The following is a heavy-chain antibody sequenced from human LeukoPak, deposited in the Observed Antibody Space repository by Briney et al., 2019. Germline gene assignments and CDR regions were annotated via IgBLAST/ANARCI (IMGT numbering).Heavy chain of an antibody. V-gene: IGHV3-7*01. CDR1: GFTFSSYW. Sequence: GGSLRLSCAASGFTFSSYWMSWVRQAPGKGLEWVANIKQDGSEKYYVDSVKGRFTISRDNAKNSLYLQMNSLRAEDTAVYYCARSGKYSGSYTDAFDIWGQGTMVTVSS. D-gene: IGHD1-26*01. J-gene: IGHJ3*02. CDR3: ARSGKYSGSYTDAFDI. CDR2: IKQDGSEK.